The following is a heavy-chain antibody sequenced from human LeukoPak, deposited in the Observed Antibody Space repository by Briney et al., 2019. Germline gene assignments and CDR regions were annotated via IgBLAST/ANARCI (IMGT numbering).Heavy chain of an antibody. CDR3: ARGEVVPAACFDY. V-gene: IGHV3-64*01. CDR1: GFTFSSYA. Sequence: GGSLRLSCAASGFTFSSYAMHWVRQAPGKGLEYVSAISSNGGSTYYANSVKGRFTISRDNSKNTLYLQMGSLRAEDMAVYYCARGEVVPAACFDYWGQGTLVTVSS. J-gene: IGHJ4*02. D-gene: IGHD2-2*01. CDR2: ISSNGGST.